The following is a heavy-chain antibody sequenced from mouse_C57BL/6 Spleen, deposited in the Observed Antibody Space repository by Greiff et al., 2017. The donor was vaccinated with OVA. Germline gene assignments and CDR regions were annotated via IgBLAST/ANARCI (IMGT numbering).Heavy chain of an antibody. CDR1: GYTFTSYW. Sequence: VQLQQPGAELVMPGASVKLSCKASGYTFTSYWMHWVKQRPGQGLEWIGEIDPSDSYTNYNQKFKGKATLTVDKSSSTAYMQLSSLTSEDSAVYYCARMGDDGVDYWGQGTTLTVSS. D-gene: IGHD1-2*01. CDR3: ARMGDDGVDY. V-gene: IGHV1-69*01. CDR2: IDPSDSYT. J-gene: IGHJ2*01.